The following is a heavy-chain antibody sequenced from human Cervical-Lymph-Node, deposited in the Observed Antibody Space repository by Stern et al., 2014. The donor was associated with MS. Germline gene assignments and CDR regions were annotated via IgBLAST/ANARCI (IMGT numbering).Heavy chain of an antibody. D-gene: IGHD4-17*01. CDR1: GYSFTNYA. Sequence: QVQLVQSGSELKKPGASVKISCKTSGYSFTNYAMNWIRQAPGQGPEYMGWINTYTGDPTYVQGFTGRFVFSMDTSVSTAYLQINGLETADTAVYYCARDHEYGDFFEWGQGTLVTVSS. J-gene: IGHJ4*02. V-gene: IGHV7-4-1*02. CDR2: INTYTGDP. CDR3: ARDHEYGDFFE.